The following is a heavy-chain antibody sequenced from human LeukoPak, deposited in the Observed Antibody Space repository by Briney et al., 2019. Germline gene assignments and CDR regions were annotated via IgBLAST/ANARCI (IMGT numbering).Heavy chain of an antibody. CDR1: GGSISSYY. CDR2: IYTSGST. Sequence: PSETLSLTCTVSGGSISSYYWSWIRQPAGKGLEWIGRIYTSGSTNYNPSLKSRVTMSVDTPKNQFSLKLRSVTAADTAVYYCARDLPDSGTIDYWGQGTLVTVSS. D-gene: IGHD5-12*01. V-gene: IGHV4-4*07. J-gene: IGHJ4*02. CDR3: ARDLPDSGTIDY.